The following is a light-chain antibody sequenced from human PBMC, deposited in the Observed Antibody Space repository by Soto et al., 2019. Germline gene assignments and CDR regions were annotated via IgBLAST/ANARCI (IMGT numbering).Light chain of an antibody. V-gene: IGKV1-12*01. CDR3: QQANSFPWT. J-gene: IGKJ1*01. Sequence: DIQMTQSPSSLSASVGDRVTITCRASQDISGWLAWFQQKPGKAPNLLIYAASILQSGVPSRFSGSGSGTDFTLTITYLQPEDFATYYCQQANSFPWTFGQGTKV. CDR1: QDISGW. CDR2: AAS.